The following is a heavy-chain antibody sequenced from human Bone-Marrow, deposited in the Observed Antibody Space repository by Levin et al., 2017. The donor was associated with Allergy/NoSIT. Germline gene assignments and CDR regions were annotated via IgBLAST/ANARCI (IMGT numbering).Heavy chain of an antibody. CDR1: GFTFSDSY. CDR3: ARDKFSGNSHGIDY. Sequence: LSLTCAASGFTFSDSYMSWIRQVPGKGLEWVSYITSSGNPIYYAESVKGRFTISRDNAKHSLYLQMNSLRAEDTAVYYCARDKFSGNSHGIDYWGQGTLVTVSS. J-gene: IGHJ4*02. V-gene: IGHV3-11*01. D-gene: IGHD1-26*01. CDR2: ITSSGNPI.